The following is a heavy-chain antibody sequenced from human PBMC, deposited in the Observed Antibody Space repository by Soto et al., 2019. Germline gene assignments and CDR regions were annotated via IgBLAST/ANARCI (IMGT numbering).Heavy chain of an antibody. V-gene: IGHV3-30*18. CDR3: AKDWGLHSSSWCLVFDY. D-gene: IGHD6-13*01. CDR2: ISYDGSNK. Sequence: QVQLVESGGGVVQPGRSLRLSCAASGFTFSSYGMHWVRQAPGKGLEWVAVISYDGSNKYYADSVKGRFTISRDNSKNTLYLQMNSLRAEDTAVYYCAKDWGLHSSSWCLVFDYWGQGTLVTVSS. J-gene: IGHJ4*02. CDR1: GFTFSSYG.